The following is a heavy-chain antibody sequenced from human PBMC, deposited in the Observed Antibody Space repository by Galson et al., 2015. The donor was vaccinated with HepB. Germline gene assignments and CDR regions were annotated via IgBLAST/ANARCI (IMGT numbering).Heavy chain of an antibody. Sequence: SLRLSCAASGFTFDDYAMHWVRQAPGKGLEWVSGISWNSGSIGYADSVKGRFTISRDNAKNSLYLQMNSLGAEDTALYYCAKVNHVVVTASGAFDIWSQGTMVTVSS. V-gene: IGHV3-9*01. J-gene: IGHJ3*02. D-gene: IGHD2-21*02. CDR3: AKVNHVVVTASGAFDI. CDR2: ISWNSGSI. CDR1: GFTFDDYA.